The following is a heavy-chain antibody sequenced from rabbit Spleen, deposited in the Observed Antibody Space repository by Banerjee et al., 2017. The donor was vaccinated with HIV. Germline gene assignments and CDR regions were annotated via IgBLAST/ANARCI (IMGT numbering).Heavy chain of an antibody. CDR1: GVSFSSSSY. V-gene: IGHV1S40*01. J-gene: IGHJ6*01. CDR3: ARDTGSSFSSYGMDR. Sequence: QSLEESGGDLVKPGASLTLTCTASGVSFSSSSYMCWVRQAPGKGLEWIACIDSGSSGFTYFATWAKGRFTISKTSSTTVTLQMTSLTVADTATYFCARDTGSSFSSYGMDRWGPGTLVTVS. CDR2: IDSGSSGFT. D-gene: IGHD8-1*01.